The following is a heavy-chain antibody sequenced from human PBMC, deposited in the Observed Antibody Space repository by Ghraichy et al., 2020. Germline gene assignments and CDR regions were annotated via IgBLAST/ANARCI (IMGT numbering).Heavy chain of an antibody. J-gene: IGHJ6*02. V-gene: IGHV4-39*01. CDR3: ARWNSNYDFWSGYYRPREFGMDV. CDR1: GGSISSSSYY. Sequence: SETLSLTCTVSGGSISSSSYYWGWIRQPPGKGLEWIGSIYYSGSTYYNPSLKSRVTISVDTSKNQFSLKLSSVTAADTAVYYCARWNSNYDFWSGYYRPREFGMDVWGQGTTVTVSS. CDR2: IYYSGST. D-gene: IGHD3-3*01.